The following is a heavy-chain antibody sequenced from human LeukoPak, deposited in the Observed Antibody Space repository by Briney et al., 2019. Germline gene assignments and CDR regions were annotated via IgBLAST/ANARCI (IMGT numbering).Heavy chain of an antibody. CDR2: IKQDGSEK. CDR1: GFIFSNSW. Sequence: PGGSLRLSCAASGFIFSNSWMSWIRQPPGKGLEWVAHIKQDGSEKYYVDSVKGRFTISRDNAQNPLYLQMNSLRAEDTAMFYCVGWSGDNFNYWGQGTLVTVSS. CDR3: VGWSGDNFNY. V-gene: IGHV3-7*01. D-gene: IGHD3-10*01. J-gene: IGHJ4*02.